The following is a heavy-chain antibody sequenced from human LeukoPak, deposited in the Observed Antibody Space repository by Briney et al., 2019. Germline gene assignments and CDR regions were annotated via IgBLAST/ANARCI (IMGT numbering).Heavy chain of an antibody. J-gene: IGHJ6*03. Sequence: SVKVSCKASGGTFSSYAISWVRQAPGQGLEWMGGIIPIFGTANYAQKFQGRVTITTDESTGTAYMELSSLRSEDTAVYYCARGEVDCSSTSCYRTGASYYYYYYMDVWGKGTTVTVSS. CDR1: GGTFSSYA. V-gene: IGHV1-69*05. CDR2: IIPIFGTA. D-gene: IGHD2-2*01. CDR3: ARGEVDCSSTSCYRTGASYYYYYYMDV.